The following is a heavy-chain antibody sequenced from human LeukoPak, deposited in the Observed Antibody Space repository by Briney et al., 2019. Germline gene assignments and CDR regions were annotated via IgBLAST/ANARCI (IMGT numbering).Heavy chain of an antibody. J-gene: IGHJ5*02. CDR2: IYYSGST. Sequence: PSETLSLTCTVSGGSISSYYWGWIRQPPGKGLEWIGSIYYSGSTYYNPSLKSRVTISVDTSKNQFSLKLSSVTAADTAVYYCARDHGWFGELPWGGGFDPWGQGTLVTVSS. CDR3: ARDHGWFGELPWGGGFDP. V-gene: IGHV4-39*07. D-gene: IGHD3-10*01. CDR1: GGSISSYY.